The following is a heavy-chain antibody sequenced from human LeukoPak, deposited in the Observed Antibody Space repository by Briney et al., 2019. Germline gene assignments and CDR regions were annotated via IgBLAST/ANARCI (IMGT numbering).Heavy chain of an antibody. D-gene: IGHD6-19*01. CDR2: ISSSSSYI. CDR1: GFTFSSYS. CDR3: ARDPTTTTGGWYSDY. Sequence: GGSLRLSCAASGFTFSSYSMNWVRQAPGKGLKWVSSISSSSSYIYYADSVKGRFTISRDNAKNSLYLQMNSLRAEDTAVYYCARDPTTTTGGWYSDYWGQGTLVTVSS. J-gene: IGHJ4*02. V-gene: IGHV3-21*01.